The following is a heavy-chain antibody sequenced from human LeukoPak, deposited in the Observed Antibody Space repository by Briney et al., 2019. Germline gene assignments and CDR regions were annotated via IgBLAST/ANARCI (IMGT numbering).Heavy chain of an antibody. CDR2: IFNTGST. CDR1: GGSISSSNYY. CDR3: ARDRKYYYHMDV. Sequence: SETLSLTCTVSGGSISSSNYYWGWVRQPPGKGLEWIGYIFNTGSTYYNPSLKSRVTISVDTSKNQFSLRLSSLTAADTAVYYCARDRKYYYHMDVWGKGTTVTVSS. V-gene: IGHV4-39*07. D-gene: IGHD1-14*01. J-gene: IGHJ6*03.